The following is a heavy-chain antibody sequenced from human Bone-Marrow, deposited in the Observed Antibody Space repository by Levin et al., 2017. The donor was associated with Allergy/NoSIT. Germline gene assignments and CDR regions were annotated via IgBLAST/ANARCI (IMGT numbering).Heavy chain of an antibody. CDR3: ALSWRNDYWIMRKSGWFDP. J-gene: IGHJ5*02. CDR2: IYWDNDK. Sequence: SGPTLVKPTQTLTLTCTYSGFSFSTSGVSVGWIRQPPGKALEWLALIYWDNDKRYSPSLKGRLTITKDTSKNEVVRTMTNMGHGDTGTYYCALSWRNDYWIMRKSGWFDPWGQGSLVIVSS. D-gene: IGHD3/OR15-3a*01. CDR1: GFSFSTSGVS. V-gene: IGHV2-5*02.